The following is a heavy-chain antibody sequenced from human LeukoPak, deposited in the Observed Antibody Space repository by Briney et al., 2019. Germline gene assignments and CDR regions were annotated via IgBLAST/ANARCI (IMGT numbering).Heavy chain of an antibody. Sequence: GGSLRLXCAASGFTFSSYSMNWVRQAPGKGLEWVSYISSSSSTIYYADSVKGRFTISRDNAKNSLYLQMNSLRAEDTAVYYCARTGYCSGGSCYRPDIWGQGTMVTVSS. CDR3: ARTGYCSGGSCYRPDI. D-gene: IGHD2-15*01. J-gene: IGHJ3*02. V-gene: IGHV3-48*01. CDR2: ISSSSSTI. CDR1: GFTFSSYS.